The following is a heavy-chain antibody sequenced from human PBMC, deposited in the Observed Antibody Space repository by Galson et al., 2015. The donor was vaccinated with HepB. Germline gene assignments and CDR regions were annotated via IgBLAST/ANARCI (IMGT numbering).Heavy chain of an antibody. Sequence: SVKVSCKAPGYTFTSNGISWVRQTPRQGLEWLGWISAHGGNTKYAQKYQGRITLTRDTSTSTAYVELRSLRSDDTAVYYCARDRDYRFDYWGQGTLVTVSS. CDR2: ISAHGGNT. V-gene: IGHV1-18*04. D-gene: IGHD4/OR15-4a*01. CDR3: ARDRDYRFDY. CDR1: GYTFTSNG. J-gene: IGHJ4*02.